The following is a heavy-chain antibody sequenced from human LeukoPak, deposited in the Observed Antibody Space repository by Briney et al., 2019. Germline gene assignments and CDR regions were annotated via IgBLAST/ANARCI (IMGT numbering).Heavy chain of an antibody. V-gene: IGHV3-7*01. CDR2: INQDGSEE. J-gene: IGHJ4*02. CDR1: GFTFSNYW. Sequence: GGSLRLSCAASGFTFSNYWMTWVRQAPGRGLEWVAHINQDGSEEHYMDSVKARFTISRDNAKNSLSLQMNSLRAEDTAVYYCVRDGGVSGYDLLDYWGQGTLVTVSS. CDR3: VRDGGVSGYDLLDY. D-gene: IGHD5-12*01.